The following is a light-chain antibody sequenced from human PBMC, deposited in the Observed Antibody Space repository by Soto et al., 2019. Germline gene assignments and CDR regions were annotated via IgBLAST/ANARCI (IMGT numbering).Light chain of an antibody. Sequence: EIVMTQSPATLSVSPGETSTLSCRASHSVSANLDWYQHKPGQTPRLLIHSASTRATGIPARFIGSGSGTEFTLTISSLQSEDFAVYYCQQYGNWPPYTFGQGTKVEIK. CDR2: SAS. J-gene: IGKJ2*01. CDR3: QQYGNWPPYT. V-gene: IGKV3-15*01. CDR1: HSVSAN.